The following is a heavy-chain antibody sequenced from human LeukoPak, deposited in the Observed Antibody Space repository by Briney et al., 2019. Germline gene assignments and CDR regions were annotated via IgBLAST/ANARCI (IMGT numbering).Heavy chain of an antibody. V-gene: IGHV4-59*01. CDR3: ARDSRATIFGY. CDR1: GFTFSSYA. Sequence: GSLRLSCAASGFTFSSYAMSWVRQAPGKGLEWIGYIYYSGSTNYNPSLKSRVTISVDTSKNQFSLKLSSVTAADTAVYYCARDSRATIFGYWGQGTLVTVSS. D-gene: IGHD5-12*01. CDR2: IYYSGST. J-gene: IGHJ4*02.